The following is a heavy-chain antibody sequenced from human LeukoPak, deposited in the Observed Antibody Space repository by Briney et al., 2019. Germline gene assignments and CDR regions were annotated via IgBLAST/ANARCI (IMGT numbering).Heavy chain of an antibody. V-gene: IGHV3-30*03. CDR1: GFTFSSYG. CDR2: ISYDGSNK. CDR3: ARDLYRIVVVPHYFDY. D-gene: IGHD3-22*01. J-gene: IGHJ4*02. Sequence: GGSLRLSCAASGFTFSSYGMHWVRQAPGKGLEWVAVISYDGSNKYYADSVKGRFTISRDNSKNTLYLQMNSLRAEDTAVYYCARDLYRIVVVPHYFDYWGQGTLVTVSS.